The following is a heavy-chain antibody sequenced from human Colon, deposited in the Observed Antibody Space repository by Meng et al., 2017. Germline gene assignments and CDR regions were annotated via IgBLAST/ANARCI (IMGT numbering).Heavy chain of an antibody. Sequence: GSLRLSCDVHGGSFGPYYWSWVRQSPGRGLEWIGEVNHRGDASYNPSLKSRVTISIDTSSSQFSLNLNSVTAADTAVYFCAREQSLHTFDIWGQGTVVTVSS. V-gene: IGHV4-34*01. CDR2: VNHRGDA. CDR1: GGSFGPYY. J-gene: IGHJ3*02. CDR3: AREQSLHTFDI. D-gene: IGHD2-15*01.